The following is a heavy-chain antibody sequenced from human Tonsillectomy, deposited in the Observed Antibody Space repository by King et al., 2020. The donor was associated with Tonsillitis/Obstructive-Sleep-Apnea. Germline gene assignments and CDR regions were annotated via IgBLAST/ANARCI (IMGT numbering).Heavy chain of an antibody. CDR1: GGSFSGYY. D-gene: IGHD7-27*01. V-gene: IGHV4-34*01. CDR2: IHHSGST. Sequence: VQLQQWGAGLLKPAETLSLTCAVYGGSFSGYYWTWIRQPPGKGLEWIGEIHHSGSTDYNPSLKSRVPISVDTSKNQFSLKLSSVTAADTAVYYCARDPPGVGDAFDIWGQGTMVTVSS. J-gene: IGHJ3*02. CDR3: ARDPPGVGDAFDI.